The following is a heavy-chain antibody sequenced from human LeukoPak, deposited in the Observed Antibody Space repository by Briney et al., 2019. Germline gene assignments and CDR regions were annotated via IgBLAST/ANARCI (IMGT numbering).Heavy chain of an antibody. V-gene: IGHV3-11*01. CDR3: AKGADDFWSGYFPNFDY. D-gene: IGHD3-3*01. J-gene: IGHJ4*02. CDR2: ISSSGSTI. Sequence: GGSLRLSCAASGFTFSDYYMSWIRQAPGKGLEWVSYISSSGSTIYYADSVKGRFTISRDNAKNSLYLQMNSLRAEDTAVYYCAKGADDFWSGYFPNFDYWGQGALVTVSS. CDR1: GFTFSDYY.